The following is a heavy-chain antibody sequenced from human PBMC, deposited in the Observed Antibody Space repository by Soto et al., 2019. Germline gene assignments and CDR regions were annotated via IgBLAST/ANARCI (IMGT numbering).Heavy chain of an antibody. V-gene: IGHV3-74*01. CDR1: GXTXSYYW. J-gene: IGHJ3*01. D-gene: IGHD2-21*02. CDR3: ARGDRGAFDL. Sequence: EVQLVESEGGLVQPGGSLRLSCAXXGXTXSYYWMHWVRXAPGQGLVWVSRIHSDGSSTTYADSVKGRFTISRDNAKNTLYLQMNSLRAEDTAVYYCARGDRGAFDLWGQGTMVTVSS. CDR2: IHSDGSST.